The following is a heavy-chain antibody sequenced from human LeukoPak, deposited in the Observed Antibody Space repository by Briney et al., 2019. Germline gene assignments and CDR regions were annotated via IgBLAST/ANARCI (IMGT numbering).Heavy chain of an antibody. Sequence: SETLSPTCTVSGGSISNYYWNWIRKPPGKGLEWIGYIYYTGSTNYNPSLKSRVTMSVDPSKNQFSLNLRSVTPEDTAVYYCARNLIPEQLVLNFWGQGTLVTVSS. CDR2: IYYTGST. D-gene: IGHD6-13*01. CDR3: ARNLIPEQLVLNF. V-gene: IGHV4-59*01. J-gene: IGHJ4*02. CDR1: GGSISNYY.